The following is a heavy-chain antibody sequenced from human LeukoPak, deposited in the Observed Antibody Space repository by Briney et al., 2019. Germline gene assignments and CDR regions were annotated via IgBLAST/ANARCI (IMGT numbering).Heavy chain of an antibody. V-gene: IGHV1-2*02. CDR2: INPNSGGT. CDR1: GYTFTGYY. Sequence: ASVKVSCKASGYTFTGYYMHWVRQAPGQGLEWMGWINPNSGGTNYAQKFQGRVTMTRDTSISTAYMELSRLRFDDTAVYYCAREDIAAAVNFDYWGQGTLVTVSS. CDR3: AREDIAAAVNFDY. J-gene: IGHJ4*02. D-gene: IGHD6-13*01.